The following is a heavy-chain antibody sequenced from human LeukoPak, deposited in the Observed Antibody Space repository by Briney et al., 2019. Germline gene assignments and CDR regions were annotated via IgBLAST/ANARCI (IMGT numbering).Heavy chain of an antibody. CDR3: AKGGPIVGATSYYFDY. Sequence: GRSLRLSCAASGFTFDDYAMHWVRQAPGKGLEWVSGISWNSGSIGYADSVRGRFTISRDNAKNSLYLQMNSLRAEDTALYYCAKGGPIVGATSYYFDYWGQGTLVTVSS. J-gene: IGHJ4*02. D-gene: IGHD1-26*01. CDR1: GFTFDDYA. V-gene: IGHV3-9*01. CDR2: ISWNSGSI.